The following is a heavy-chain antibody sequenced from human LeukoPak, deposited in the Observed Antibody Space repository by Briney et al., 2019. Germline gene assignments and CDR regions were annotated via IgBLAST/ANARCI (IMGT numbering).Heavy chain of an antibody. CDR1: GFTFSSYS. CDR3: ARDRSSGGHDY. Sequence: GGSLRLSCAASGFTFSSYSMNWVRQAPGKGLEWVSSISSSSSYIYYADSVKGRFTISRDNAKNSLYLQMNSLRAEGTAVYYCARDRSSGGHDYWGQGTLVTVSS. CDR2: ISSSSSYI. J-gene: IGHJ4*02. D-gene: IGHD1-14*01. V-gene: IGHV3-21*01.